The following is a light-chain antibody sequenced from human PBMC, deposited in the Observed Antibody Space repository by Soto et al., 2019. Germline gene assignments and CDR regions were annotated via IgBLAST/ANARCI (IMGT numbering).Light chain of an antibody. CDR2: NTS. CDR1: TGAVTSGYY. Sequence: QAVVTQEPSLTVSPGGTVTLTCASSTGAVTSGYYPNWFQQKPGQAPRALIYNTSNKHSWTPARFSGSLLGGKAALTLSGVQPEDEAEYYCLLYYGGAGVFVGGTKLTVL. J-gene: IGLJ2*01. CDR3: LLYYGGAGV. V-gene: IGLV7-43*01.